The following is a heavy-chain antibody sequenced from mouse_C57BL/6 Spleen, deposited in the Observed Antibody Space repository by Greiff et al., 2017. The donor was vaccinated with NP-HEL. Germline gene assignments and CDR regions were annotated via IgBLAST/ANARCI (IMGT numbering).Heavy chain of an antibody. CDR2: INPNNGGT. CDR3: ARSLITTVAPWYFDV. CDR1: GYTFTDYN. D-gene: IGHD1-1*01. V-gene: IGHV1-22*01. Sequence: EVQLQQSGPELVKPGASVKMSCKASGYTFTDYNMHWVKQSHGKSLEWIGYINPNNGGTSYNQKFKGKATLTVNKYSSTAYMELRSLTSEDSAVYYCARSLITTVAPWYFDVWGTGTTVTVSS. J-gene: IGHJ1*03.